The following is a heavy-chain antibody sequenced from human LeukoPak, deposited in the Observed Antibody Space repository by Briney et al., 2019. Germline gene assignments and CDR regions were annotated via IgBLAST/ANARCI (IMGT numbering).Heavy chain of an antibody. Sequence: GSLRLSCVASGFTFSSYNMHWVRQAPGKGLEWISFISSSGSSIHYADSVKGRFTVSRDNAKNSLYLQMNSLRVEDTAVYFCARRLDSWGQGTLVTVSS. CDR2: ISSSGSSI. CDR1: GFTFSSYN. CDR3: ARRLDS. V-gene: IGHV3-48*01. J-gene: IGHJ4*02.